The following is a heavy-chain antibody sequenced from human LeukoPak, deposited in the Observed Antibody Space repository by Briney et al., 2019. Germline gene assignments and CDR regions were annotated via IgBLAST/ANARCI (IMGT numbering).Heavy chain of an antibody. CDR2: IYTSGST. CDR3: ARDGKRGYYDSSGYYWIN. V-gene: IGHV4-4*07. Sequence: SETLSLTCTVSGGSITNYYWSWIRRPAGKGLEWIGRIYTSGSTNYNPSLKSRVTISVDTSKNQFSLKLSSVTAADTAVYYCARDGKRGYYDSSGYYWINWGQGTLVTVSS. CDR1: GGSITNYY. J-gene: IGHJ4*02. D-gene: IGHD3-22*01.